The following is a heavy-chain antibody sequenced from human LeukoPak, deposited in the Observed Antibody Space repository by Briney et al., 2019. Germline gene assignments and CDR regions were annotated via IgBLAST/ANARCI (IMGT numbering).Heavy chain of an antibody. D-gene: IGHD5-18*01. Sequence: ASVKVSCTASGYTFTGYYMHWVRQAPGQGLEWMGRINPNSGGTNYAQKVQGRVTMTTDTSTSTVYMELRSLRSDDTAVYYCARGGRGYSYGRELDYWGQGTLVTVSS. J-gene: IGHJ4*02. CDR1: GYTFTGYY. CDR2: INPNSGGT. CDR3: ARGGRGYSYGRELDY. V-gene: IGHV1-2*06.